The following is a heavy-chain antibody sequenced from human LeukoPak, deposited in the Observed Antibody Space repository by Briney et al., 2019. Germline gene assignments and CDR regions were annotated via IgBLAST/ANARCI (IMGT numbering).Heavy chain of an antibody. Sequence: GGSLRLSCAASGFTFSSYGMNWVRQAPGKGLEWVSSISSSSSYIYYADSVKGRFTISRDNAKNSLYLQMNSLRAEDTAVYYCARVRSGYSSPPPGSIYYYMDVWGKGTTVTVSS. V-gene: IGHV3-21*01. CDR1: GFTFSSYG. CDR2: ISSSSSYI. J-gene: IGHJ6*03. CDR3: ARVRSGYSSPPPGSIYYYMDV. D-gene: IGHD6-13*01.